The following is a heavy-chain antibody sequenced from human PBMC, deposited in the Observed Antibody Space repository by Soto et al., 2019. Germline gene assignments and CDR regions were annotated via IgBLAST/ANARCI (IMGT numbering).Heavy chain of an antibody. V-gene: IGHV4-59*01. D-gene: IGHD3-10*01. J-gene: IGHJ4*02. CDR3: ARDFRGLDD. CDR2: IYYSGST. Sequence: XQSLRRPCTVSGGSISSYYWSWIRQPPGKGLEWIGYIYYSGSTNYNPSLKSRVTISVDTSKNQLSLKLSSVTAADTAVYSCARDFRGLDDWGQGTLVTVSS. CDR1: GGSISSYY.